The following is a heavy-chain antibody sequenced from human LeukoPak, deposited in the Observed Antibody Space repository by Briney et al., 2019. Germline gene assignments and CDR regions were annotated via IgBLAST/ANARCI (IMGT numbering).Heavy chain of an antibody. Sequence: SETLSLTCTVSGGSISSDNYSWSWIRQPAGKGLEWIGRVYTSGSTNYNPSLKSRVTISVDTSKNQVSLNLSSVTAADTAVYYCWVRDRNYYYYYMDVWGKGTTVTISS. J-gene: IGHJ6*03. CDR2: VYTSGST. D-gene: IGHD3-10*01. CDR3: WVRDRNYYYYYMDV. CDR1: GGSISSDNYS. V-gene: IGHV4-61*02.